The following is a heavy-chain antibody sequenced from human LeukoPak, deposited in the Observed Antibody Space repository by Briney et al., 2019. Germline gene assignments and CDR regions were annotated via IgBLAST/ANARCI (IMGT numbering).Heavy chain of an antibody. D-gene: IGHD3-10*01. Sequence: SETLSLTCAVYGGSFSGYYWSWIREPPGKGLVWIGEINHSGSTNYNPSLKSRVTISVDTSKNQFSLKLSSVTAADTAVYYCARGRGYYYGSGSYSNAFDYWGQGTLVTVSS. CDR2: INHSGST. CDR1: GGSFSGYY. V-gene: IGHV4-34*01. CDR3: ARGRGYYYGSGSYSNAFDY. J-gene: IGHJ4*02.